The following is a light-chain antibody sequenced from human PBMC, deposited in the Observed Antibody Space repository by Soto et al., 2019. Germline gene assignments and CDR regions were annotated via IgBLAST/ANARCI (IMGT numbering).Light chain of an antibody. CDR3: QSYDNSLSVSV. Sequence: QLVLTQPPSVSGAPGQTVTISCTGSSSSIGAGYNVHWYQQFPETAPKLLIYGNTNRPSGVPDRFSGSTSGTSASLAITGLQAEDEADYSCQSYDNSLSVSVFGGGTKRTVL. CDR1: SSSIGAGYN. CDR2: GNT. J-gene: IGLJ3*02. V-gene: IGLV1-40*01.